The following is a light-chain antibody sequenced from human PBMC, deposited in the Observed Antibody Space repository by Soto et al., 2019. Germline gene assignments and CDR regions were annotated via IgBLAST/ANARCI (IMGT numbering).Light chain of an antibody. CDR2: DAS. CDR1: QSVGKY. J-gene: IGKJ5*01. CDR3: QQRSNWPSIT. V-gene: IGKV3-11*01. Sequence: EIVMTQSPATLSLSPGERATLSCRASQSVGKYLVWYQQKPGQAPRLLIYDASNRATGIPARFSGSGSGTDFTLTISSLEPEDFAVYYCQQRSNWPSITFGQGTRLEIK.